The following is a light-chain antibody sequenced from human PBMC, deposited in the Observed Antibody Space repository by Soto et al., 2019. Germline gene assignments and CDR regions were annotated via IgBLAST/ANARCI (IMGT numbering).Light chain of an antibody. J-gene: IGKJ1*01. Sequence: EIVMTQSPATLSVSPGERATLSCRASRSVSSNLAWYQQKPGQAPRFLNYGASTRATGIPARFSGSGSGTEFTLTISSLQSEDFAVYYCQQYNNWPPAWTFGQGTKVEIK. CDR3: QQYNNWPPAWT. CDR1: RSVSSN. CDR2: GAS. V-gene: IGKV3-15*01.